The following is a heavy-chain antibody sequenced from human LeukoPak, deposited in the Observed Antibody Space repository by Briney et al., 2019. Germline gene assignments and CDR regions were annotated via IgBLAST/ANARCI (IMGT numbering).Heavy chain of an antibody. V-gene: IGHV1-8*03. CDR2: MNPKSGDT. J-gene: IGHJ6*03. CDR1: GYSFTNYD. Sequence: ASVKVSCKASGYSFTNYDINWVRQATGQGLEWMGWMNPKSGDTGYSQKFQGRVFITRDTSINTAYMELSSLGSDDTAVYCCARGRHYGSGSYYIVNYYYYYMDVWGKGTTVTISS. D-gene: IGHD3-10*01. CDR3: ARGRHYGSGSYYIVNYYYYYMDV.